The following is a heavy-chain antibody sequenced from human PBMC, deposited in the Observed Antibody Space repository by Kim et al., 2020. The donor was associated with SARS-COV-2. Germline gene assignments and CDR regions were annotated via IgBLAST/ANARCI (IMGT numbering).Heavy chain of an antibody. D-gene: IGHD6-13*01. V-gene: IGHV4-4*07. J-gene: IGHJ4*02. CDR2: T. CDR3: AREGRSSTPGY. Sequence: TDYNPSLKSRVTMSIDTSKNQFSLKLSSVTAADTAVYYCAREGRSSTPGYWGQGTLVTVSS.